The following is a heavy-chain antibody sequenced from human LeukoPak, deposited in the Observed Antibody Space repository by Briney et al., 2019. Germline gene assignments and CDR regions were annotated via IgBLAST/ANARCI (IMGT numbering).Heavy chain of an antibody. D-gene: IGHD7-27*01. CDR1: GFTFSDYY. CDR2: MSSSGDTI. Sequence: GGSLRLSCTASGFTFSDYYMPWIRQAPGKGLEWISYMSSSGDTIYYADSVKGRFTISRDNAKNSLYLQMNSLRAEDTAVYYCVRDGSSWGNFDYWGQGTLVSVSS. V-gene: IGHV3-11*04. CDR3: VRDGSSWGNFDY. J-gene: IGHJ4*02.